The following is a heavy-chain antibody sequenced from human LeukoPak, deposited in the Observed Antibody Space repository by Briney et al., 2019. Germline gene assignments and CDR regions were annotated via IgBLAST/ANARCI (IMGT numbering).Heavy chain of an antibody. Sequence: PSGTLSLTCAVSGGSISSSNWWSWVRQPPGEGLEWIGEIYHSGSTNYNPSLTSRVTISVDKSKNQFSLKLSSVTAADTAVYYCERVVAAAGTDWFDPRGQGTLVTASS. CDR1: GGSISSSNW. D-gene: IGHD6-13*01. V-gene: IGHV4-4*02. CDR3: ERVVAAAGTDWFDP. CDR2: IYHSGST. J-gene: IGHJ5*02.